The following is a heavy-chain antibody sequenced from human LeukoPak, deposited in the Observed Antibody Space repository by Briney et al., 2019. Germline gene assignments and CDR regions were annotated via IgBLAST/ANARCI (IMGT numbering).Heavy chain of an antibody. Sequence: AETLSLTCTVSGGSMGNDYWTWIRQPPGQGLEWIGYIYYNGSTYYNPSLKSRVTISLDTSKNQFSLKLSSVTAADTAVYYCARRTGGLDNWGQRKLVSVSS. J-gene: IGHJ4*02. CDR1: GGSMGNDY. CDR3: ARRTGGLDN. D-gene: IGHD3-16*01. V-gene: IGHV4-59*08. CDR2: IYYNGST.